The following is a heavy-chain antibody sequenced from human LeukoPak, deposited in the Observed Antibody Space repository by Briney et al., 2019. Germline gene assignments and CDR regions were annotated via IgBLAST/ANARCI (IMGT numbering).Heavy chain of an antibody. CDR2: IKQDRSEK. V-gene: IGHV3-7*03. Sequence: PGGSLRLSCAASGFMFSSYWMSWVRQAPGKGLEWVANIKQDRSEKYYVDSVKGRFTFSRDVSKSTLDLQMNSLRVEDTAVYYCAKDFHYGGNSPPKVFDVWGQGTKVTVSS. CDR3: AKDFHYGGNSPPKVFDV. J-gene: IGHJ3*01. D-gene: IGHD4-23*01. CDR1: GFMFSSYW.